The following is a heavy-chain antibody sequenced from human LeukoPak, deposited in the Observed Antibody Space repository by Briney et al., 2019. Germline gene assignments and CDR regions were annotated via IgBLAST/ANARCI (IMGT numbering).Heavy chain of an antibody. J-gene: IGHJ4*02. CDR2: FVTAADT. D-gene: IGHD1-1*01. CDR1: GFRFSNDD. CDR3: ARGHPINEINTAFNPYDY. Sequence: GGSLRLSCAASGFRFSNDDMHWVRQGTGKGLKWVSGFVTAADTYYRGSVKGRFPISRENAKNSFFLQMNSLRAEDTAVYYCARGHPINEINTAFNPYDYWGQGTLVSVSS. V-gene: IGHV3-13*01.